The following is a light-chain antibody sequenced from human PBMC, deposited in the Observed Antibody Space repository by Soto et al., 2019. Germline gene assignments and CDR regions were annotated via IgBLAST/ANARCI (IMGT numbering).Light chain of an antibody. J-gene: IGKJ1*01. CDR2: GAS. Sequence: ELVLAQSAGTLSLSPGERATLSCRASQSVSSSYLAWYQQKPGQAPRLLIYGASSRATGIPDRFSGSGSGTDFTLTISRLEPEDFAVYYCQQYGSSSWTFGQGTKVDIK. V-gene: IGKV3-20*01. CDR3: QQYGSSSWT. CDR1: QSVSSSY.